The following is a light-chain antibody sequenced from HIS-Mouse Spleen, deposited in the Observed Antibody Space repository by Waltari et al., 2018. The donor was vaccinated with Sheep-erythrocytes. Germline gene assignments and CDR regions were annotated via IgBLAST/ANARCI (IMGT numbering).Light chain of an antibody. CDR1: SSDVGGYNY. CDR3: CSYAGSYTFV. Sequence: QSALTQPRSVSGSPGQSVTISCTGTSSDVGGYNYVSCYQQHPGKAPKLIIYDVSKRPSGVPDRFSGSKSGNTASLTISGLQAEDEADYYCCSYAGSYTFVFGGGTK. CDR2: DVS. J-gene: IGLJ2*01. V-gene: IGLV2-11*01.